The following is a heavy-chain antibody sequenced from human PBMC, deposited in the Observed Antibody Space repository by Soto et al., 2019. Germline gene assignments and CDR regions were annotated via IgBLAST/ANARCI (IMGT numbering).Heavy chain of an antibody. V-gene: IGHV4-34*01. CDR1: GGSFSGYY. J-gene: IGHJ3*02. CDR2: INHSGSA. Sequence: QVQLQQWGAGLLKPSETLSLNCGVSGGSFSGYYWSWIRQPPGKGLEWIGEINHSGSADYNPSLKSRVTISVDTSKTKISLKLSSVTAADSGVYYCAGETSDYDFLAAPTTFDIWGQGTMVSVSS. CDR3: AGETSDYDFLAAPTTFDI. D-gene: IGHD3-9*01.